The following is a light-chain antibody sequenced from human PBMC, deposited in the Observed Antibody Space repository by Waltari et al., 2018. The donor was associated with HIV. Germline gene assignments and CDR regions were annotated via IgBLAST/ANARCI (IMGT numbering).Light chain of an antibody. CDR2: ATS. CDR3: QQLNKYRA. J-gene: IGKJ1*01. Sequence: DIQLTQSPSFLSASVCESVTITCRASQGISTSLVWYQQTPEKAPKLLIDATSPLQSGVPSRFSAAGSGTEFTLTISSLQSEDFATYYCQQLNKYRAFGQGTKVDLK. V-gene: IGKV1-9*01. CDR1: QGISTS.